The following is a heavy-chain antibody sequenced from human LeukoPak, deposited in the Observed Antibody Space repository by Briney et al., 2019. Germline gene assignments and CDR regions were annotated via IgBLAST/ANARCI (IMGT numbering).Heavy chain of an antibody. CDR3: ARGGGYYRNSWPFDE. CDR1: GGSFSGYY. CDR2: IKLRGTT. V-gene: IGHV4-34*01. J-gene: IGHJ4*02. Sequence: SETLSLTRAVYGGSFSGYYWSCIGHPPGRGLEWCGEIKLRGTTNYNPSLKSRVTISGDTSETQFSLKLTSVAAADTAVYYCARGGGYYRNSWPFDEWAQGTGVTVSS. D-gene: IGHD1-26*01.